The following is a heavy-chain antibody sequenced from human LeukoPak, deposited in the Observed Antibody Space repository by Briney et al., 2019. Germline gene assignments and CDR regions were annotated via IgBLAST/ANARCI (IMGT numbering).Heavy chain of an antibody. D-gene: IGHD3-10*01. CDR3: ARAMGIPFDY. Sequence: GGSLRLSCAASGFTFSSYAMHWVRQAPGKGLEWAAVISYDGSNKYYADSVKGRFTISRDNSKNTLYLQMNSLRAEDTAVYYCARAMGIPFDYWGQGTLVTVSS. J-gene: IGHJ4*02. CDR1: GFTFSSYA. V-gene: IGHV3-30-3*01. CDR2: ISYDGSNK.